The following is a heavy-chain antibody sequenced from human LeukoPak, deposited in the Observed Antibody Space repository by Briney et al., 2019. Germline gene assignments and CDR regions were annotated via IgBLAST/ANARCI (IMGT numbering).Heavy chain of an antibody. CDR2: IYYSGST. Sequence: SETLSLTCTVSGGSISSGDYYWRWIRQPPGKGLEWIGYIYYSGSTYYNPSLKSRVTISVDTSKNQFSLKLSSVPAADTAVYYCARGSPDYGDSFSFDYWGQGTLVTVS. J-gene: IGHJ4*02. CDR1: GGSISSGDYY. V-gene: IGHV4-30-4*01. CDR3: ARGSPDYGDSFSFDY. D-gene: IGHD4-17*01.